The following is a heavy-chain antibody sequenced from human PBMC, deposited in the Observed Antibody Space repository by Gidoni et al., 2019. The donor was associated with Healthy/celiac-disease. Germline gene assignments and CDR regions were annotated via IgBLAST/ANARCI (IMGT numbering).Heavy chain of an antibody. V-gene: IGHV4-59*01. Sequence: QVQLQESGPGLVKPSETLSLTCTVPGGSISSYYWSWIRQPPGKGLEWIGYIYYSGSTNYNPSLKSRVTISVDTSKNQFSLKLSSVTAADTAVYYCARGGVGATGDWFDPWGQGTLVTVSS. CDR1: GGSISSYY. D-gene: IGHD1-26*01. J-gene: IGHJ5*02. CDR2: IYYSGST. CDR3: ARGGVGATGDWFDP.